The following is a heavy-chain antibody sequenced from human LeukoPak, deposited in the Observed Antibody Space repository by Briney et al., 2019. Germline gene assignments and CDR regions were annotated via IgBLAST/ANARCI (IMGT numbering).Heavy chain of an antibody. Sequence: PGGSLRLSCAASGFTFSSYTMHWVRQAPGKGLEWVAVVSYEGSNNYYADSVKGRFIISRDNSNNSLYLQMNSLRAEDTAIYYCARGWCPHCGMGDWGKGTTVTVSS. CDR2: VSYEGSNN. D-gene: IGHD2-8*02. J-gene: IGHJ6*04. V-gene: IGHV3-30*04. CDR3: ARGWCPHCGMGD. CDR1: GFTFSSYT.